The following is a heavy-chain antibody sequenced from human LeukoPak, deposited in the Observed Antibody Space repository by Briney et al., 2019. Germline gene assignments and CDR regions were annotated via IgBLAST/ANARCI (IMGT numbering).Heavy chain of an antibody. CDR2: IYYSGST. V-gene: IGHV4-39*01. J-gene: IGHJ6*03. CDR3: ARQGPYCDFWSGLSYYYYYMDV. D-gene: IGHD3-3*01. Sequence: PSETLSLTCTVSGGSISSSSYYWGWIRQPPGKGLEWIGSIYYSGSTYYNPSLKSRVTISVDTSKNQFSLKLSSVTAADTAVYYCARQGPYCDFWSGLSYYYYYMDVWGKGTTVTVSS. CDR1: GGSISSSSYY.